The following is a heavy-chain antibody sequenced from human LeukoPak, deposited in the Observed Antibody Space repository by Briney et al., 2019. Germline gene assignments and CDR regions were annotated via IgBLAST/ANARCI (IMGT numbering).Heavy chain of an antibody. CDR3: AKDSSGTPLANSDY. Sequence: GGSLRLSCAASGFTFGNYAMSWVRQAPGKGLEWVSGISGGGGATNYADSVEGRFTMSRDNSKNTLYLQMNSLRAEDTAVYYCAKDSSGTPLANSDYWGQGALVTVSS. D-gene: IGHD3-10*01. V-gene: IGHV3-23*01. CDR2: ISGGGGAT. CDR1: GFTFGNYA. J-gene: IGHJ4*02.